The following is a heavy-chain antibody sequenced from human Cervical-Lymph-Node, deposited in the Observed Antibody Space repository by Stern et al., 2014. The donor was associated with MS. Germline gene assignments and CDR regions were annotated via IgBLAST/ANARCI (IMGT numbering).Heavy chain of an antibody. D-gene: IGHD6-13*01. V-gene: IGHV1-69*01. Sequence: VQLGESGAEVKKPGSSVKVSCKASGGTFSSYAISWVRQAPGKGLEWMGGIIPIFGTANYAEKFQGRVTITADESTSTAYMELSSLRSEDTAVYYCARGPKYSSSWVPYYWGQGTLVTVSS. CDR3: ARGPKYSSSWVPYY. CDR1: GGTFSSYA. CDR2: IIPIFGTA. J-gene: IGHJ4*02.